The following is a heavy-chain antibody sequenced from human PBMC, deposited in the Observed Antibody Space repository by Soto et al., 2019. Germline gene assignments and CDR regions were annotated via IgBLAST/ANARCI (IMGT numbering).Heavy chain of an antibody. CDR1: RYSFATYS. CDR3: ARRVNGYFDY. V-gene: IGHV1-46*01. Sequence: APAKPCSKASRYSFATYSRHWPQQAPQQGLEWMGKINPSSGSTSSAKKFQGRVTMTRDTSTSTVYMELSSLRSEDTAVYYCARRVNGYFDYWGQGALVTVSS. J-gene: IGHJ4*02. D-gene: IGHD2-8*01. CDR2: INPSSGST.